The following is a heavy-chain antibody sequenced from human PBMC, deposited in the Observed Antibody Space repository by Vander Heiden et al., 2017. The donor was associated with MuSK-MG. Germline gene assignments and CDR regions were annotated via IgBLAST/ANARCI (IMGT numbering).Heavy chain of an antibody. Sequence: QVQLQQWGAGLLNPSETLSLTCAVYGGSFSGYYWSWIRQPPGKGLEWIGEINHSGSTNYNPSLKSRVTISVDTSKNQFSLKLSSVTAADTAVYYCARTGSSWPDYYMDVWGKGTTVTVSS. CDR1: GGSFSGYY. J-gene: IGHJ6*03. CDR3: ARTGSSWPDYYMDV. V-gene: IGHV4-34*01. CDR2: INHSGST. D-gene: IGHD6-13*01.